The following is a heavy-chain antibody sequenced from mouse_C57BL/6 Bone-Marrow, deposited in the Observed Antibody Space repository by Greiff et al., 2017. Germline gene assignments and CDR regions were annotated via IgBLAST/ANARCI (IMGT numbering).Heavy chain of an antibody. D-gene: IGHD1-1*01. CDR1: GYTFTDYY. CDR2: INPYNGGT. CDR3: AREGVYYFYWYFDV. Sequence: VQLKESGPVLVKPGASVKMTCKASGYTFTDYYMNWVKQSHGKSLEWIGVINPYNGGTSYNQKFKGKATLTVDKSSSTAYMELNSLTSEDSAVYYCAREGVYYFYWYFDVWGTGTTVTVSS. V-gene: IGHV1-19*01. J-gene: IGHJ1*03.